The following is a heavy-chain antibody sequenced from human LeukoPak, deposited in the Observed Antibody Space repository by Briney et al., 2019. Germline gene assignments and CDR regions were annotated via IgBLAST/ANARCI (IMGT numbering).Heavy chain of an antibody. V-gene: IGHV4-59*01. CDR3: ARGSDSGSYYDAFDI. J-gene: IGHJ3*02. D-gene: IGHD1-26*01. CDR1: GGSISSYY. Sequence: SETLSLTCTVSGGSISSYYWGWIRQPPGKGLEWIGYIYYSGSTNYNPSLKSRVTISVDTSKNQFSLKLSSVTAADTAVYYCARGSDSGSYYDAFDIWGQGTMVTVSS. CDR2: IYYSGST.